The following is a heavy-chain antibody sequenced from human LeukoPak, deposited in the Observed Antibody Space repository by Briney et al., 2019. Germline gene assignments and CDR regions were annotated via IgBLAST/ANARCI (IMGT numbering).Heavy chain of an antibody. Sequence: GGSLTLSCAASGFTFSNYWIHWVRQARGKGLVWGSCINQDARYTTCAESVKGRFTISRDNTNNTVYLQLYRLRTHDMAAYCCLRDFRSAHHWSEGSLVSVSS. CDR1: GFTFSNYW. V-gene: IGHV3-74*03. CDR3: LRDFRSAHH. J-gene: IGHJ5*02. CDR2: INQDARYT.